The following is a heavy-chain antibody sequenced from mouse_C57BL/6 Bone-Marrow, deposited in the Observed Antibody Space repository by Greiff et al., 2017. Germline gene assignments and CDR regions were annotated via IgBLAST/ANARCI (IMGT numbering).Heavy chain of an antibody. D-gene: IGHD2-4*01. V-gene: IGHV1-55*01. CDR1: GYTFTSYW. J-gene: IGHJ4*01. Sequence: QVQLQQPGAELVKPGASVKMSCKASGYTFTSYWITWVKQRPGQGLEWIGDIYPGSGSTNYNQKFKGKSTLTVDKSSSTAYMQLSSLTSEDSAVYYCARRAAMITTSSYSMDYWGQGTSVPVSS. CDR2: IYPGSGST. CDR3: ARRAAMITTSSYSMDY.